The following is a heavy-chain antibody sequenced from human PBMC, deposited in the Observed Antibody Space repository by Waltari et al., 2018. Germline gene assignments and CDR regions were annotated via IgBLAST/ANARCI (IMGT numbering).Heavy chain of an antibody. D-gene: IGHD3-3*02. V-gene: IGHV1-24*01. J-gene: IGHJ4*02. CDR2: FDPEDGET. CDR3: ATLAPARIFGVVDYDY. Sequence: QVQLVQSGAEVKKPGASVKVSCKVSGYTLTELSMHWVRQAPGKGLEWMGGFDPEDGETIYAQKFQGRATMTEDTSTDTAYMELSSLRSEDTAVYYCATLAPARIFGVVDYDYWGQGTLVTVSS. CDR1: GYTLTELS.